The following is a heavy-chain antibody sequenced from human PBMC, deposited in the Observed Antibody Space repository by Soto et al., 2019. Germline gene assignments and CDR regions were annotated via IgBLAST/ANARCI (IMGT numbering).Heavy chain of an antibody. V-gene: IGHV3-33*01. Sequence: QVQLVESGGGVVQPGRSLRLSCAASGFTFSSYGMHWVRQAPGKGLEWVAVIWYDGSNKYYADSVKGRFTISRENSKNTLYLQMNSLRAEDTAVYYCARPPSNNMYYFDYWGQGTLVTVSS. CDR3: ARPPSNNMYYFDY. CDR1: GFTFSSYG. D-gene: IGHD1-1*01. J-gene: IGHJ4*02. CDR2: IWYDGSNK.